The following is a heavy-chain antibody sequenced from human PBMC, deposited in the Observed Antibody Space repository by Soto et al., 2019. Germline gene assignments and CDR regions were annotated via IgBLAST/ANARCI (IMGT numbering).Heavy chain of an antibody. J-gene: IGHJ4*02. CDR1: GYTFTSYA. D-gene: IGHD3-22*01. Sequence: GASVKVSCKASGYTFTSYAMHWVRQAPGQRLEWMGWIDAGNGNTKYSQKFQGRVTITRDTSASTAYMELSSLRSEDTAVYYCARDRYDSSGYSDSNPVVFDYWGQGTLVTVSS. CDR3: ARDRYDSSGYSDSNPVVFDY. CDR2: IDAGNGNT. V-gene: IGHV1-3*01.